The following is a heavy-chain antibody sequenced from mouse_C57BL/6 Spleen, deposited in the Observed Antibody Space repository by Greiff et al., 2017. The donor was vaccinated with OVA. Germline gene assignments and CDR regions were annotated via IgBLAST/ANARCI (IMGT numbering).Heavy chain of an antibody. D-gene: IGHD2-4*01. Sequence: EVQLVESGGDLVKPGGSLKLSCAASGFTFSSYGMSWVRQTPDKRLEWVATISSGGSYTYYPDSVKGRFTISRDNAKNTLYLQMSSLKSEDTAMYYCARHNYDYDWFAYWGQGTLVTVSA. CDR1: GFTFSSYG. V-gene: IGHV5-6*01. CDR3: ARHNYDYDWFAY. J-gene: IGHJ3*01. CDR2: ISSGGSYT.